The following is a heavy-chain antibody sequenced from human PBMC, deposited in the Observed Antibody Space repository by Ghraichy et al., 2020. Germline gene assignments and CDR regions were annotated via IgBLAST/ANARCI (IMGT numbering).Heavy chain of an antibody. D-gene: IGHD6-19*01. CDR1: GYTFTSYG. J-gene: IGHJ6*02. CDR2: ISAYNGNT. V-gene: IGHV1-18*01. CDR3: ARDRSSGWYVISYYYGMDV. Sequence: ASVKVSCKASGYTFTSYGISWVRQAPGQGLEWMGWISAYNGNTNYAQKLQGRVTMTTDTSTSTAYMELRSLRSYDTAVYYCARDRSSGWYVISYYYGMDVWGQGTTVTVSS.